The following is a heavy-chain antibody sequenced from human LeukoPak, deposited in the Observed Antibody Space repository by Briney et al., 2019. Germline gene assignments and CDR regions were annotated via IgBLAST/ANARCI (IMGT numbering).Heavy chain of an antibody. V-gene: IGHV4-4*09. CDR1: GGSISRYY. D-gene: IGHD1-26*01. CDR2: IHTSGNS. Sequence: PSETLSLTCTVSGGSISRYYWGWIRQPPGKGLEWIGYIHTSGNSNYNPSLKSRVTILVDTSKNQFSLNLTSVTAADTAVYYCARQSLSSYYQIDSWGQGTLVTVSS. CDR3: ARQSLSSYYQIDS. J-gene: IGHJ4*02.